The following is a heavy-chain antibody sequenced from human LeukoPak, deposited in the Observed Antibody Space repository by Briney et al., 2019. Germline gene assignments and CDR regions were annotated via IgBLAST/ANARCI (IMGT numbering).Heavy chain of an antibody. J-gene: IGHJ4*02. D-gene: IGHD2-21*02. CDR1: GFTFSSYS. Sequence: PGGSLRLSCAASGFTFSSYSMNWVRQAPGKGLEWVSSISSSSSYIYYADSVKGRFTISRDNAKNSLYLQMNSLRAEDTAVYYCARGLPWGGDPSHRVHWGQGTLVTVSS. CDR3: ARGLPWGGDPSHRVH. CDR2: ISSSSSYI. V-gene: IGHV3-21*01.